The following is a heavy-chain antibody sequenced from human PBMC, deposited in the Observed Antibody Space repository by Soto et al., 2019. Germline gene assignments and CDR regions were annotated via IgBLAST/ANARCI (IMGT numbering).Heavy chain of an antibody. CDR1: GGSISSSSYY. D-gene: IGHD4-17*01. CDR2: IYYSGST. V-gene: IGHV4-39*01. Sequence: QLQLQESGPGLVKPSETLSLTCTVSGGSISSSSYYWGWIRQPPGKGLEWIGSIYYSGSTYYNPSLKSRVTISVDTSKNQFSLKLSSVTAADTAVYYCAMTTVTTQVYWYFDLWGRGTLVTVSS. J-gene: IGHJ2*01. CDR3: AMTTVTTQVYWYFDL.